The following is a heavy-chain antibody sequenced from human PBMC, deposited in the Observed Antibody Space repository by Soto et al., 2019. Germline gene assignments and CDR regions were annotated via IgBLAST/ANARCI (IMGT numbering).Heavy chain of an antibody. Sequence: QVQLQESGPGLVKPSGTLSLTCAVSGGSISSTNWWNWVRQPPGKGLEWIGEIDHSGSTNYNPSLMSXXTXSXXKPKNQCSLKLSSVTAADTAVYYCVRDSGNGWKDYWGQGTLVTVSS. CDR2: IDHSGST. J-gene: IGHJ4*02. D-gene: IGHD6-19*01. V-gene: IGHV4-4*02. CDR3: VRDSGNGWKDY. CDR1: GGSISSTNW.